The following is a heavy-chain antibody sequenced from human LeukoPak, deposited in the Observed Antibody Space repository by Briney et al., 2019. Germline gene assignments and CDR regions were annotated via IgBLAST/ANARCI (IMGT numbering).Heavy chain of an antibody. CDR2: INYSGST. Sequence: PSQTLSLTCTVSGGSISSGDYSWSWFRQPPGKGLEWIGEINYSGSTNYNPSLKSRVSISVDTSKNQFSLKLSSVTAADTAVYYCAREQKTAIIWPHWFDPWGQGTLVTVSS. CDR1: GGSISSGDYS. CDR3: AREQKTAIIWPHWFDP. J-gene: IGHJ5*02. D-gene: IGHD5-12*01. V-gene: IGHV4-30-4*01.